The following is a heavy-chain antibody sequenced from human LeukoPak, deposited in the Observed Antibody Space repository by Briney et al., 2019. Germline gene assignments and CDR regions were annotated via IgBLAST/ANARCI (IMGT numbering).Heavy chain of an antibody. D-gene: IGHD3-22*01. V-gene: IGHV4-59*01. J-gene: IGHJ3*01. CDR3: ARLRIGSGYYTDAFDV. CDR1: GGSISSYY. CDR2: IYYSGST. Sequence: SETLSLTCTVYGGSISSYYWSWIRQPPGKGLEWIGYIYYSGSTNYNPSLKSRVTISVDTSKNQFSLKLSSVTAADTAVYYCARLRIGSGYYTDAFDVWGQGTMVTVSS.